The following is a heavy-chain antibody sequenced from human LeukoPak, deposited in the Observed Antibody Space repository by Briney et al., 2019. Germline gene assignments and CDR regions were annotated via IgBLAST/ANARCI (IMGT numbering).Heavy chain of an antibody. J-gene: IGHJ6*03. V-gene: IGHV4-39*01. CDR3: ARRGGSSIAARWGYYYYMDV. Sequence: SETLSVTCTVSGGSISSSSYYWGWIRQPPGKGLEWIGSIYYSGSTYYNPSLKSRVTISVDTSKNQFSLKLSSVTAADTAVYYCARRGGSSIAARWGYYYYMDVWGKGTTVTVSS. CDR2: IYYSGST. D-gene: IGHD6-6*01. CDR1: GGSISSSSYY.